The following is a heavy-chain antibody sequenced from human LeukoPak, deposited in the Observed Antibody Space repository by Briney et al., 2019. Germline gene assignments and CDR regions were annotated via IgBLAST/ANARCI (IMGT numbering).Heavy chain of an antibody. Sequence: GGSLRLSCAASGFTFSSYSMNWVRQAPGKGLEWVSYISSSSSTIYYADSVKGRFTISRDNAKNSLYLQMNSLRAEDTAVYYCARDVTRQVMDVWGQGTTVTVSS. D-gene: IGHD2-15*01. CDR2: ISSSSSTI. CDR1: GFTFSSYS. V-gene: IGHV3-48*04. CDR3: ARDVTRQVMDV. J-gene: IGHJ6*02.